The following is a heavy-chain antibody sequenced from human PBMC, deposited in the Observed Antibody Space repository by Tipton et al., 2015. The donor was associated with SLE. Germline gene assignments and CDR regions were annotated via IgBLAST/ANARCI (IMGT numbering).Heavy chain of an antibody. CDR1: GFTVSSNY. CDR3: ARVLTLSYFDY. J-gene: IGHJ4*02. V-gene: IGHV3-66*01. CDR2: IYSGGST. Sequence: SLRLSCAASGFTVSSNYMSWVRQAPGKGLEWVSVIYSGGSTYYADSVKGRFTISRDNSKNTLYLQMNSLRAEDTAVYYCARVLTLSYFDYWGQGTLVTVSS.